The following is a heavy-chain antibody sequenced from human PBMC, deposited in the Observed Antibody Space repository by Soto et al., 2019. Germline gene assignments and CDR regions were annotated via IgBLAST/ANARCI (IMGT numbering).Heavy chain of an antibody. Sequence: SLTCTVCGGSISSYYWSWIRQPPVKGLEWIGYIYYSGSTNYNPSLKSRVTISVDTSKNQFSLKLSSVTAADTAVYYCARTDIVVVPAVFAYWGQGTLVTVSS. CDR2: IYYSGST. V-gene: IGHV4-59*01. D-gene: IGHD2-2*01. CDR3: ARTDIVVVPAVFAY. J-gene: IGHJ4*02. CDR1: GGSISSYY.